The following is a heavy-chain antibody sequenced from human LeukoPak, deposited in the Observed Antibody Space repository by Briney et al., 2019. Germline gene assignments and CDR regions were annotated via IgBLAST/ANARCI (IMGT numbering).Heavy chain of an antibody. V-gene: IGHV1-18*01. CDR3: AASYGDYESAFDI. D-gene: IGHD4-17*01. Sequence: ASVKVSCKASDYPFINYGISWVRQAPGQGLEWMGWISTYNGNTNYAQKFQGRVTITADESTSTAYMELSSLRSEDTAVYYCAASYGDYESAFDIWGQGTMVTVSS. CDR2: ISTYNGNT. J-gene: IGHJ3*02. CDR1: DYPFINYG.